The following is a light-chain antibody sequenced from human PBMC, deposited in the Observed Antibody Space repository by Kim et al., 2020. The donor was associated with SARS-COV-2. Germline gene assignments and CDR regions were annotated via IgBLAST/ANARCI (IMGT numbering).Light chain of an antibody. J-gene: IGLJ3*02. Sequence: GQSITISCTGTISDVAAYNYVPCYQQHPGTAPKLNIYEVNKWPSVLSNRSSGSKSGNSASLTISGLQAEDEADYYCSSYTRSITWVFGGGTKVTVL. CDR2: EVN. CDR1: ISDVAAYNY. V-gene: IGLV2-14*01. CDR3: SSYTRSITWV.